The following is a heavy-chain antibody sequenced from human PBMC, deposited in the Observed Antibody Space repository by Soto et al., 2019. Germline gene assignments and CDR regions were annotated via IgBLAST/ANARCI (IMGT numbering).Heavy chain of an antibody. V-gene: IGHV3-48*03. D-gene: IGHD3-16*02. CDR2: ISSSGSTI. CDR1: GFTFSSYE. CDR3: ARDFVVIVYYYGMDV. J-gene: IGHJ6*02. Sequence: GGSLRLSCAASGFTFSSYEMNWVRQAPGKGLEWVSYISSSGSTIYYADSVKGRFTISRDNAKNSLYLQMNSLRAKDTAVYYCARDFVVIVYYYGMDVWGQGTTVTVSS.